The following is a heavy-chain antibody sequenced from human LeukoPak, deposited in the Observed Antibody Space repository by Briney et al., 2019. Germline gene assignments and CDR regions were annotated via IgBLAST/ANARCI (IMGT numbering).Heavy chain of an antibody. Sequence: SETLSLTCTVSGGSISSSSYYWGWIRQPPGKGLEWIGEINHSGSTNYNPSLKSRVTISVDTSKNQFSLKLSSVTAADTAVYYCARHRVTIAYAFDIWGQGTMVTVSS. V-gene: IGHV4-39*01. CDR3: ARHRVTIAYAFDI. D-gene: IGHD3-3*01. CDR2: INHSGST. CDR1: GGSISSSSYY. J-gene: IGHJ3*02.